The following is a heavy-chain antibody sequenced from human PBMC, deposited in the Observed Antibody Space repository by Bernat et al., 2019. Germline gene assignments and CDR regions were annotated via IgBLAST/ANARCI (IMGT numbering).Heavy chain of an antibody. Sequence: ELQLLESGGGLLQPGGSLRLPCAASGFTFSSYPMIWVRQAPGKGLEWVSAISGSGGSTYYADSVKGRFTISRDNSKNTLYLQMNSLRAEDTAVYYCARAIMTPWSPFDIWGQGTMVTVSS. V-gene: IGHV3-23*01. J-gene: IGHJ3*02. CDR2: ISGSGGST. D-gene: IGHD3-16*01. CDR3: ARAIMTPWSPFDI. CDR1: GFTFSSYP.